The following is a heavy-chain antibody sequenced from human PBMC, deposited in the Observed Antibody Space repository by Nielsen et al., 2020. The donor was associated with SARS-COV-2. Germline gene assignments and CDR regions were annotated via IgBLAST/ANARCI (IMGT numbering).Heavy chain of an antibody. Sequence: SETLSLTCTVSGGSISSYYWSWIRQPPGKGLEWIGEIDHSGSSNSKPFLKSRVSISVDTSKKQISLRLRSVTAADTAVYYCARGRYDSNGYYRLDYWGQGTLVTVSS. J-gene: IGHJ4*02. CDR2: IDHSGSS. CDR3: ARGRYDSNGYYRLDY. CDR1: GGSISSYY. V-gene: IGHV4-34*01. D-gene: IGHD3-22*01.